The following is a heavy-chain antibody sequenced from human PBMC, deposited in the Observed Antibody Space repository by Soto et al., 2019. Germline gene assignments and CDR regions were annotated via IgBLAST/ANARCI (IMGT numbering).Heavy chain of an antibody. D-gene: IGHD3-10*01. Sequence: QVQLVQSGAAVQKPGSSVMVSCKASGGTFSSLAISWVRQAPGQGLEWMGGLVPVFGTANYAQKFQDRVTITADKSTSTSYMELSSLRSEDTAVYYCARSPGVFDYWGQGTIVTVSS. CDR2: LVPVFGTA. J-gene: IGHJ4*02. V-gene: IGHV1-69*06. CDR1: GGTFSSLA. CDR3: ARSPGVFDY.